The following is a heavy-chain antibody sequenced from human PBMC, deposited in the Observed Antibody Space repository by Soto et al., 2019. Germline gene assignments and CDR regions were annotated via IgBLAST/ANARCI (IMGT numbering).Heavy chain of an antibody. D-gene: IGHD3-22*01. V-gene: IGHV4-39*01. Sequence: PSETLSLTCTVFGGSISSSSYYWGWIRQPPGKGLEWIGGIYYSGSTYYNPSLKSRVTISVDTSKNQFSLKLSSVTAADTAVYYCARRLYGYYDSSGYWFDPWGQGTLVTVSS. CDR3: ARRLYGYYDSSGYWFDP. J-gene: IGHJ5*02. CDR2: IYYSGST. CDR1: GGSISSSSYY.